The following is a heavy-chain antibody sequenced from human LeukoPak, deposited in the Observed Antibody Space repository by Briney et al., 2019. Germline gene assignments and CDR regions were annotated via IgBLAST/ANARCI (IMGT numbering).Heavy chain of an antibody. V-gene: IGHV1-3*01. D-gene: IGHD5-18*01. CDR2: INAGNGNT. CDR3: ARAVDTAMVRTYYFDY. CDR1: GYTFTSYA. J-gene: IGHJ4*02. Sequence: RASVKVSCKASGYTFTSYAMHWVRQAPGQRLEWMGWINAGNGNTKYSQKFQGRVTITRDTSASTAYMELSSLRSEDTAVYYCARAVDTAMVRTYYFDYWGQGTLVTVSS.